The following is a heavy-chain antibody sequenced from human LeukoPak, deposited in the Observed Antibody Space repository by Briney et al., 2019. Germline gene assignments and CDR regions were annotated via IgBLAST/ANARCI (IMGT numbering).Heavy chain of an antibody. CDR2: ISSSSTI. D-gene: IGHD4-17*01. J-gene: IGHJ5*02. Sequence: GGSLRLSCAASGFTFSSYEMNWVRQAPGKGLEWVSYISSSSTIYYADSVKGRFTISRDNAKNSLYLQMNGLRAEDTAVYYCAREGYGDSDWFDPWGQGTLVTVSS. CDR3: AREGYGDSDWFDP. V-gene: IGHV3-48*03. CDR1: GFTFSSYE.